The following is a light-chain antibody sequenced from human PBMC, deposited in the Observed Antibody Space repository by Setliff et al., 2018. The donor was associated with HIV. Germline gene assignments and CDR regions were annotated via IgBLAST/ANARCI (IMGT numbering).Light chain of an antibody. CDR3: SSYTSRSTKV. V-gene: IGLV2-14*01. CDR2: DVN. CDR1: SSDVGGYNY. J-gene: IGLJ1*01. Sequence: SALTQPASVSGSPEQSITISCSGTSSDVGGYNYVSWYQQHPGKAPKLMIYDVNKRPSGVSNRFSGSKSGNTASLTISGLQAEDEADYYCSSYTSRSTKVFGTGTKVTVL.